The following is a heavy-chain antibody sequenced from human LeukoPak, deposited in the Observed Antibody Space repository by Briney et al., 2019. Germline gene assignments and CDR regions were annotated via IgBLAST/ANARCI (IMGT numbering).Heavy chain of an antibody. Sequence: GGSLRLSCAASGFTLSNAWMSWVRQAPGKGLEWVGRIKSKADGGTTDYAAPVKDRFTISRDDSKSTLYLQMNSLKTEDTAVYYCTADWTAFWGQGTLVTVSS. D-gene: IGHD3/OR15-3a*01. J-gene: IGHJ4*02. CDR2: IKSKADGGTT. V-gene: IGHV3-15*01. CDR3: TADWTAF. CDR1: GFTLSNAW.